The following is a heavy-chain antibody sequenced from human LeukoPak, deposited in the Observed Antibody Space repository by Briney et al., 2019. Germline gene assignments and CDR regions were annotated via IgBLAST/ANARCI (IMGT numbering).Heavy chain of an antibody. D-gene: IGHD3-3*01. CDR2: IRYDGSNK. CDR1: GFTFSSYG. CDR3: AKAGYDFWSGYYRYYYYMDV. Sequence: PGGSLRLSCAASGFTFSSYGMHWVRQAPGKGLEWVAFIRYDGSNKYYADSVKGRFTISRDNSKNTLYLQMNSLRAEDTAVYYCAKAGYDFWSGYYRYYYYMDVWGKGTTVTVSS. V-gene: IGHV3-30*02. J-gene: IGHJ6*03.